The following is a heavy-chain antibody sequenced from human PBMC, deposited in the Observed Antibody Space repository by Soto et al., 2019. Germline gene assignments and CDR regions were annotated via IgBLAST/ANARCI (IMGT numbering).Heavy chain of an antibody. CDR3: ARGSIEYFDY. D-gene: IGHD2-2*01. CDR1: GDSSSSGGYS. V-gene: IGHV4-30-2*01. Sequence: KPSETLSLTCTVSGDSSSSGGYSWSWIRQPPGKGLEWIGYIYHSGSTSYNPSLKSRVTISVDGSKNQFSLKMNSVTAADTAVYYCARGSIEYFDYWGQGTLVTVSS. J-gene: IGHJ4*02. CDR2: IYHSGST.